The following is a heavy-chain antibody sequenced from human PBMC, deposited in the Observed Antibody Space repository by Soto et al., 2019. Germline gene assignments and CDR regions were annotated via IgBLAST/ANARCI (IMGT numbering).Heavy chain of an antibody. V-gene: IGHV3-30-3*01. CDR3: ARASYFSEKTAYYAKSFKWFDP. D-gene: IGHD3-9*01. CDR1: GFTFRGSE. CDR2: VSYDGDDQ. J-gene: IGHJ5*02. Sequence: GGSLRLSCAASGFTFRGSEMHWVRQAPGKGLECVAFVSYDGDDQYYADSVKGRFTVSRDNSGNTLHLQMDSLRPEDTAFYYCARASYFSEKTAYYAKSFKWFDPWGQGTLVTVSS.